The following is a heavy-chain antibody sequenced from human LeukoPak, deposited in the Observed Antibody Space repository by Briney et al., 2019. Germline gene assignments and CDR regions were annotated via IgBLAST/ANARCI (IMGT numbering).Heavy chain of an antibody. J-gene: IGHJ3*02. V-gene: IGHV1-3*01. D-gene: IGHD2-8*01. CDR3: ARDGDIVLMVYAPPVDAFDI. Sequence: ASAKVSCKASGYTFTSYAMHWVRQAPGQRLEWMGWINAGNGNTKYSQKSQGRVTITRDTSASTAYMELSSLRSEDTAVYYCARDGDIVLMVYAPPVDAFDIWGQGTMVTVSS. CDR1: GYTFTSYA. CDR2: INAGNGNT.